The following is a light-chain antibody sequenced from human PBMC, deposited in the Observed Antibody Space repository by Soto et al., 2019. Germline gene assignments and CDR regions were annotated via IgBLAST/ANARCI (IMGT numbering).Light chain of an antibody. Sequence: PGEKATLSCTASQSLNPNFLGWYQQKSGQAPRLLIYAASTMATGIPDRFSGSGSGVDFTLTISRLEPDDSAVYYCQQYGGSPTFGGGTKVDIK. CDR2: AAS. CDR3: QQYGGSPT. V-gene: IGKV3-20*01. J-gene: IGKJ4*01. CDR1: QSLNPNF.